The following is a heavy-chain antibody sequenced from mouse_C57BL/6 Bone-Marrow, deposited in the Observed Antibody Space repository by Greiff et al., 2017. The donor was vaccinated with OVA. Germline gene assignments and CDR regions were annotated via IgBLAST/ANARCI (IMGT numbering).Heavy chain of an antibody. Sequence: QVQLQQSGPGLVQPSQSLSITCTVSGFSLTSYGVHWVRQSPGKGLEWLGVIWSGGSTAYNAAFISRLSISKDNSKSQVFFKMNSLQADDTAIYYCARTKVTTVVAEGFDYWGQGTTLTVSS. D-gene: IGHD1-1*01. CDR3: ARTKVTTVVAEGFDY. V-gene: IGHV2-2*01. CDR2: IWSGGST. J-gene: IGHJ2*01. CDR1: GFSLTSYG.